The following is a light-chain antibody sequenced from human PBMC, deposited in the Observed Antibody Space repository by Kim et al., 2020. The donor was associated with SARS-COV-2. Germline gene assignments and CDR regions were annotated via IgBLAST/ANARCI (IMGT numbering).Light chain of an antibody. Sequence: PGERATPSCRASHSVSNYLAWYQQKPGQAPRLLVYDASTRATGIPARFSGNGSGTDFTLTISSLEPEDFAVYYCQQRANWPPLTFGGGTKVDI. CDR2: DAS. V-gene: IGKV3-11*01. CDR3: QQRANWPPLT. J-gene: IGKJ4*01. CDR1: HSVSNY.